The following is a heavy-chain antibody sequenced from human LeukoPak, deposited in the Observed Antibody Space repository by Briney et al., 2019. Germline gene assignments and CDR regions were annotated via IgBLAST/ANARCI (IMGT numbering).Heavy chain of an antibody. V-gene: IGHV4-59*01. J-gene: IGHJ5*02. CDR2: ISYSGST. D-gene: IGHD1-1*01. CDR1: GGSISSYY. CDR3: AREGTAGTNLNWFDP. Sequence: SETLSLTCTVSGGSISSYYWSWIRQPPPKGLEWIGYISYSGSTNFNPSLKSRVTISVDTSKNQFSLKLSSVTAADTAAYYCAREGTAGTNLNWFDPWGQGTLVTVSS.